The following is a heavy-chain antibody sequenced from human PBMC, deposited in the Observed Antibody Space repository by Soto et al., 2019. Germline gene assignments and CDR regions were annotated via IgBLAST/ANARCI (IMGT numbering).Heavy chain of an antibody. CDR1: GFTFSSYG. Sequence: QVQLVESGGGVVQPGRSLRLSCAASGFTFSSYGMHWVRQAPGKGLEWVAVISYDGSNKYYADSVKGRFTISRDNSKXXXXXXXXXXXXXXXXXXXXXXXXXXXXYGMDVWGQGTTVTVSS. J-gene: IGHJ6*02. CDR3: XXXXXXXXYGMDV. CDR2: ISYDGSNK. V-gene: IGHV3-30*03.